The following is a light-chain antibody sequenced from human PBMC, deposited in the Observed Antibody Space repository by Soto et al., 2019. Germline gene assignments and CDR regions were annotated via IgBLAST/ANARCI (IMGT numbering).Light chain of an antibody. V-gene: IGKV3-20*01. CDR1: QSVSNNY. CDR2: GAS. J-gene: IGKJ1*01. CDR3: QQYGSSGT. Sequence: IVLTHSPCTLSLSPGERATLSCRASQSVSNNYLAWYQQKPGQAPRLLIYGASNRATGIPDRFSGSGSGTDFTLTISRLEPEDFAVYYCQQYGSSGTFGQGTKVDI.